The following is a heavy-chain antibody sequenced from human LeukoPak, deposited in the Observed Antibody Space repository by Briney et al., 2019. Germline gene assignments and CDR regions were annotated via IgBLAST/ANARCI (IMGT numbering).Heavy chain of an antibody. CDR1: GYTFTGHY. J-gene: IGHJ3*02. CDR2: INPKNAGT. Sequence: GASVKVSCKASGYTFTGHYMHWVRQAPGQGLEWMGWINPKNAGTNYAQKFQGRVTMTRDTSISTAYMELSRLRSDDTAVYYCARLTYYDFWSGYNYAFDIWGQGTMVTVSS. CDR3: ARLTYYDFWSGYNYAFDI. D-gene: IGHD3-3*01. V-gene: IGHV1-2*02.